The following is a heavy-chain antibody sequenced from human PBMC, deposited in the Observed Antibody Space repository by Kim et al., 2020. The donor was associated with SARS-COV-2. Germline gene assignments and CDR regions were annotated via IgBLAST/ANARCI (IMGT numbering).Heavy chain of an antibody. CDR1: GGTFSSYA. V-gene: IGHV1-69*13. D-gene: IGHD5-18*01. CDR3: AREGSVTAMVMGLYGMDV. Sequence: SVKVSCKASGGTFSSYAISWVRQAPGQGLEWMGGIIPIFGTANYAQKFQGRVTITADESTSTAYMELSSLRSEDTAVYYCAREGSVTAMVMGLYGMDVWGQGTTVTVSS. CDR2: IIPIFGTA. J-gene: IGHJ6*02.